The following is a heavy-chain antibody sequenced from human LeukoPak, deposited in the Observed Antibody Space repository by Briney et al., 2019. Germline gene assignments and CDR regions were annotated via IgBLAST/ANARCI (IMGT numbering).Heavy chain of an antibody. Sequence: PGGSLRLSCAASGFTFSSYWTSWVRQAPGKGLEWVANIKQDESEKYYVDSVKGRFTISRDNAKNSLYLQMNSLRAEDTAVYYCARDKIEGPTKLDCWGQGILVTVSS. D-gene: IGHD1-1*01. CDR2: IKQDESEK. CDR1: GFTFSSYW. CDR3: ARDKIEGPTKLDC. V-gene: IGHV3-7*01. J-gene: IGHJ4*02.